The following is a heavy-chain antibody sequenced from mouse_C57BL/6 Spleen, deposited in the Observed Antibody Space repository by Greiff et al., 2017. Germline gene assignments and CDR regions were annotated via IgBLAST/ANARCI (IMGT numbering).Heavy chain of an antibody. D-gene: IGHD1-1*01. V-gene: IGHV5-17*01. CDR3: ARPSINYYGSSYDCDV. CDR1: GFTFSDYG. Sequence: EVQGVESGGGLVKPGGSLKLSCAASGFTFSDYGMHWVRQAPEKGLEWVAYISSGSSTIYYADTVKGRFTISRDNAKNTLFLQMTSLRSEDTAMYYCARPSINYYGSSYDCDVWGTGTTVTVSS. J-gene: IGHJ1*03. CDR2: ISSGSSTI.